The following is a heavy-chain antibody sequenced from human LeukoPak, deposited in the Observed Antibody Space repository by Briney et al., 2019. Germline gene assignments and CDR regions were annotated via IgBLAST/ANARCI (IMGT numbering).Heavy chain of an antibody. CDR2: FIPIFGSP. Sequence: ASVKVSCKASVLTFTSYAINWVRQVPGQGLGWMGGFIPIFGSPTYAQKFQGRVTFTTDESTDTAYMELSTLRSDDTAVFYCAGFFYYSGDAAFDLWGQGTMVTVSA. CDR1: VLTFTSYA. CDR3: AGFFYYSGDAAFDL. J-gene: IGHJ3*01. D-gene: IGHD2-15*01. V-gene: IGHV1-69*05.